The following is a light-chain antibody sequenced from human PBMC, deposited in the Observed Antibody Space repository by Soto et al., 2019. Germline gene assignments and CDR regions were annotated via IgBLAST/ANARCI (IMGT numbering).Light chain of an antibody. J-gene: IGLJ2*01. Sequence: QSALTQPASLSGSPGQSITISCTGTSSDVGGYNYVSWYQQHPGKAPKLMIYEVSNRPSGVSNRFSGSKSGNTASLTSSGLQAEDEAEYYCSSYTSSSTQVFGGGTKLTVL. CDR1: SSDVGGYNY. CDR2: EVS. V-gene: IGLV2-14*01. CDR3: SSYTSSSTQV.